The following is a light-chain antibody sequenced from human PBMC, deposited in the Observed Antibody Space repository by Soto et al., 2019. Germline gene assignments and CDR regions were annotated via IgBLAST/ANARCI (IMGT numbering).Light chain of an antibody. CDR3: HQRSDWPPIT. J-gene: IGKJ5*01. CDR1: QSVTKF. Sequence: EIVLTQSPATLSLSPGERATLSCRASQSVTKFLAWYQQKPGQAPRLLIYDASIRATGIPARFSGSGSGTDITLTISSLEPEDFAVYYCHQRSDWPPITFGQGTRLEI. CDR2: DAS. V-gene: IGKV3-11*01.